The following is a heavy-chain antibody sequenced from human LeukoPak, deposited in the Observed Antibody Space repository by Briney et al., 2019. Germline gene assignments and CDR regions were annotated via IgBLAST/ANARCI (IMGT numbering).Heavy chain of an antibody. J-gene: IGHJ4*02. CDR1: GYTFTSYG. CDR2: ISAYNGNT. CDR3: ARGPRYAYDSSALVLDS. V-gene: IGHV1-18*01. Sequence: ASVKVSCKASGYTFTSYGMSWVRQAPGQGLEWMGWISAYNGNTNYEQKLQGRVTMTTDTSTSTAYMELRRLRPSDTAVYYCARGPRYAYDSSALVLDSWGQGTLVTVSS. D-gene: IGHD3-22*01.